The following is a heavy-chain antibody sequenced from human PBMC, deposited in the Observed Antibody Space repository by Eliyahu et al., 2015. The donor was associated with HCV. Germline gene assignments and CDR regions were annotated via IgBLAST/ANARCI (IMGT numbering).Heavy chain of an antibody. J-gene: IGHJ4*02. CDR2: ISWNSGSI. CDR3: AKARSTLYSSGWYGGGFDY. D-gene: IGHD6-19*01. V-gene: IGHV3-9*01. CDR1: GFTFXDYA. Sequence: EVQLVESGGGLVQPGRSLRLSCAXSGFTFXDYAMHWVRQAPGKGLEWVSGISWNSGSIGYADSVKGRFTISRDNAKNSLYLQMNSLRAEDTALYYCAKARSTLYSSGWYGGGFDYWGQGTLVTVSS.